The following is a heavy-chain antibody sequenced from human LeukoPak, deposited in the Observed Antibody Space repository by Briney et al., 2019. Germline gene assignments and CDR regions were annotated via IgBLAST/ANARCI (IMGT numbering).Heavy chain of an antibody. CDR1: GFTFSSYA. CDR3: AKDLPIVVVPAAIPPGWFDP. D-gene: IGHD2-2*01. CDR2: ISGSGGST. J-gene: IGHJ5*02. Sequence: PGGSLRLSCAASGFTFSSYAMSWVRQAPGKGLEWVSAISGSGGSTYCADSVKGRFTISRDNSKNTLYLQMNSLRAEDTAVYYCAKDLPIVVVPAAIPPGWFDPWGQGTLVTVSS. V-gene: IGHV3-23*01.